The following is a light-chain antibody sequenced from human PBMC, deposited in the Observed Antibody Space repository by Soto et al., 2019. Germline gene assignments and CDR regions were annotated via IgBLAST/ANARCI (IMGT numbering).Light chain of an antibody. CDR1: QSISNW. J-gene: IGKJ1*01. CDR3: QNYNSYSEE. V-gene: IGKV1-5*03. CDR2: KAS. Sequence: DIQMTHSPSTLSASVVYIVTITCRASQSISNWLALYQQKPGKAPKLLIYKASTLKSGVPSRFSGSGSGTEFTLTISSLQPDDFATYYCQNYNSYSEEFGQGTKVDIK.